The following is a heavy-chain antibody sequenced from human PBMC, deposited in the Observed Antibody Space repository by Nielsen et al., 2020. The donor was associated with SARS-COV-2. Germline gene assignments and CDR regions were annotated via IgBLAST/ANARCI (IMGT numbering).Heavy chain of an antibody. V-gene: IGHV3-30-3*01. CDR1: GFTFSSYA. J-gene: IGHJ4*02. CDR3: ARGNGWGSYFDY. Sequence: GESRKISCAASGFTFSSYAMHWVRQAPGKGLEWVAVISYDGSNKYYADSVKGRFTISRDNSKNTLYLQMNSLRAEDTAVYYCARGNGWGSYFDYWGQGTLVTVSS. CDR2: ISYDGSNK. D-gene: IGHD7-27*01.